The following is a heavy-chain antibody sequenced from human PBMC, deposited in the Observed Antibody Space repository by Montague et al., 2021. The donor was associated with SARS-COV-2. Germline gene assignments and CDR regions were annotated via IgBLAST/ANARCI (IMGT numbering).Heavy chain of an antibody. CDR3: ARTTTRMLYPENAFDI. V-gene: IGHV6-1*01. D-gene: IGHD2-15*01. J-gene: IGHJ3*02. Sequence: CAISGDSVSIYTATRNWIRQSPSRGPERLGRTYYRSKWYHDYAISLKSRITINPDTSKNQFSLQLSSVAPEDTAVFYCARTTTRMLYPENAFDIWGQGTMVTVSS. CDR1: GDSVSIYTAT. CDR2: TYYRSKWYH.